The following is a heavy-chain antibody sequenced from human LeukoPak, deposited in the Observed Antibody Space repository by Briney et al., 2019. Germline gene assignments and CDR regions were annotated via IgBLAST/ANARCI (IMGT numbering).Heavy chain of an antibody. CDR1: GFSFNNYD. J-gene: IGHJ4*02. V-gene: IGHV3-21*01. D-gene: IGHD1-1*01. CDR2: ISPSGGAI. Sequence: GGSLRLSCAASGFSFNNYDMRWVRQAPGKGLEWVSSISPSGGAIFYAESLRGRFTISRDNAKNSLFLQMNTLRAEDTAVYFCASGIRERGFDYWGQGTLVTVSS. CDR3: ASGIRERGFDY.